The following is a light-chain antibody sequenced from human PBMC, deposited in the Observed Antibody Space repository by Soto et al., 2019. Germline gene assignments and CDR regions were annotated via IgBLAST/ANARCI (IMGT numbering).Light chain of an antibody. CDR1: QSVTSK. CDR3: QQYSNWPPIT. J-gene: IGKJ5*01. V-gene: IGKV3-15*01. Sequence: EIVMTQSPASLFVSPGERATLSCRASQSVTSKLVWYQQKVGQAPRLLIYGASTRATGIPARFSGSGSGTEFTLTISSLQSEDFAVYYCQQYSNWPPITFGQGTRLEIK. CDR2: GAS.